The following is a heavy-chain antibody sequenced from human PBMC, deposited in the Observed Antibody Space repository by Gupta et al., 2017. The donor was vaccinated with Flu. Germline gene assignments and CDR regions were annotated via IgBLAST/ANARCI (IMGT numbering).Heavy chain of an antibody. D-gene: IGHD4-17*01. CDR1: SGYY. V-gene: IGHV4-59*08. Sequence: SGYYWSWSRQSRGKGLEWIGYIFHNGNTNYRSSVRSRVTMSVDTSKNRFSLKLAAVTAADTAVYYCARSGAVTTYYYSRDVWGEGTTVTDS. J-gene: IGHJ6*03. CDR2: IFHNGNT. CDR3: ARSGAVTTYYYSRDV.